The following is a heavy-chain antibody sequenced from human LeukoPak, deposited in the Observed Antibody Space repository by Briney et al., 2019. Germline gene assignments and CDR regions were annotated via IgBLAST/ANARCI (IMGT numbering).Heavy chain of an antibody. CDR2: IYYTGST. CDR3: ARGDFGGNSWWFDP. Sequence: SETLSLTCRVSGGSISSYYWNWIRQPPGKGLEWIGYIYYTGSTDYNPSLKSRVTILLDTSKNQFSLKLTSVTAADTAVYYCARGDFGGNSWWFDPWGQGTLVTVSS. CDR1: GGSISSYY. V-gene: IGHV4-59*01. J-gene: IGHJ5*02. D-gene: IGHD4-23*01.